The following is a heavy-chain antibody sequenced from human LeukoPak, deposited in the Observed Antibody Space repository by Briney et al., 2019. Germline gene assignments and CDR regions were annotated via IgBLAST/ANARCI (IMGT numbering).Heavy chain of an antibody. CDR3: ARDERSYYYDTSGDY. Sequence: GGSLRLSCAASGFTYNTHGMHWIRQAPGKGLEWVAVISYDGTNKYYADSVKGRFTISRDNSKNTLYLQMDSLRAEDTAVYYCARDERSYYYDTSGDYWGRGTLVTVSS. J-gene: IGHJ4*02. CDR1: GFTYNTHG. D-gene: IGHD3-22*01. CDR2: ISYDGTNK. V-gene: IGHV3-30*19.